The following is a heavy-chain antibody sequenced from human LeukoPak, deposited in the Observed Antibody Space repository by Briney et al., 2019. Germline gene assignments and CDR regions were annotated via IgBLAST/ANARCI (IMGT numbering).Heavy chain of an antibody. V-gene: IGHV3-48*04. CDR1: GFNVSYYS. D-gene: IGHD5-12*01. CDR2: VSFSNSTL. CDR3: AGGGATSFDY. J-gene: IGHJ4*02. Sequence: GGSLRLSCAASGFNVSYYSMNWVRQAPGKGLEWVSYVSFSNSTLYYADSVRGRFTISRDNAKNSLSLQMNSLRAEDTAVYYCAGGGATSFDYWGQGILVTVSS.